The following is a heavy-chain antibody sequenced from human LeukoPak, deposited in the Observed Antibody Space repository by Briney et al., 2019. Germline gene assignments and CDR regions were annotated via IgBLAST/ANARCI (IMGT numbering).Heavy chain of an antibody. CDR1: GFTFNNYA. D-gene: IGHD6-19*01. J-gene: IGHJ4*02. V-gene: IGHV3-30*02. Sequence: GGSLRLSCAASGFTFNNYAMTWVRQAPGKGLEWVAFIRYDGSNKYYADSVKGRFTISRDNSKNTLYLQMNSLRAEDTAVYYCAKGVPGIAVAGTDHWGQGTLVTVS. CDR2: IRYDGSNK. CDR3: AKGVPGIAVAGTDH.